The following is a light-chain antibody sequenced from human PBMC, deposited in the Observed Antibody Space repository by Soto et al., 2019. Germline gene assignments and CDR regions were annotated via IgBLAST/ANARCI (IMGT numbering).Light chain of an antibody. CDR2: TAS. CDR1: QSIDRN. J-gene: IGKJ5*01. Sequence: DVPMTQSPSSPSTSVGGRVTITCRASQSIDRNLNRYQQKPGQAPKLLNYTASALQIGVPSRFSGSGGETNFTLSIISLQPEDFATYCCQQSYMDPITFGQGTRLEI. CDR3: QQSYMDPIT. V-gene: IGKV1-39*01.